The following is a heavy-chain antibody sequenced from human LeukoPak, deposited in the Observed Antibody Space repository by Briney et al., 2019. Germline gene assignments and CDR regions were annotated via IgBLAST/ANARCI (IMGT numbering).Heavy chain of an antibody. Sequence: GGSLRLSCAATGFTFDDHAMYWVRQAPGKGLEWVSIISWNGGGKYYSDSVKGRFTVSRDNTKGALYLQMNSLSHEDTAVYYCAQAKSTADQVLDHWGQGTLVTVSS. J-gene: IGHJ4*02. D-gene: IGHD5/OR15-5a*01. CDR1: GFTFDDHA. CDR2: ISWNGGGK. V-gene: IGHV3-43*01. CDR3: AQAKSTADQVLDH.